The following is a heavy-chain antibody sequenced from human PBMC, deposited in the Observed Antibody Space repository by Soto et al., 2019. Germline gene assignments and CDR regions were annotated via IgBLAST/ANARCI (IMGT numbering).Heavy chain of an antibody. Sequence: GGSLRLSCAASGFTFSSYWMSWVRQAPGKGLEWVANIKQDGSGTYYVDSVKGRFTISRDNSKNTLYLQMNSLRAEDTAVYYCAKPIAVPDWFDPWGQGTLVTVSS. V-gene: IGHV3-7*03. J-gene: IGHJ5*02. D-gene: IGHD6-19*01. CDR3: AKPIAVPDWFDP. CDR1: GFTFSSYW. CDR2: IKQDGSGT.